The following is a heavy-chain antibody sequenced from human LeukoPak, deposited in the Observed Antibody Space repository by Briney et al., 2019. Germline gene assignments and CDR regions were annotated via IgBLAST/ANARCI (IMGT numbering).Heavy chain of an antibody. CDR1: NYSINDGYY. J-gene: IGHJ3*02. CDR3: AREGDFLDAFDI. Sequence: SETLSLTCAVSNYSINDGYYWGWIRQPPGKGLQWIGGVYHSGATYYNPSLKSRVTISVDRSKNQFSLKLSSVTAADTAVYYCAREGDFLDAFDIWGQGTMVTVSS. D-gene: IGHD2-21*02. V-gene: IGHV4-38-2*02. CDR2: VYHSGAT.